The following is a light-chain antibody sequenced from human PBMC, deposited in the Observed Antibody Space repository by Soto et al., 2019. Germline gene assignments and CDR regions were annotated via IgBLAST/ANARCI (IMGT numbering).Light chain of an antibody. V-gene: IGLV1-40*01. CDR3: QSYDSSLRGVV. J-gene: IGLJ3*02. CDR1: SSNIGAGYD. CDR2: GNN. Sequence: QSALTQPPSVSGAPGRRVTISCTGSSSNIGAGYDVHWYQQLPGTAPKLLIYGNNNRPSGVPDRFSGSKSGTSASLAITGLQAEDEADYYCQSYDSSLRGVVFGGGTKLTVL.